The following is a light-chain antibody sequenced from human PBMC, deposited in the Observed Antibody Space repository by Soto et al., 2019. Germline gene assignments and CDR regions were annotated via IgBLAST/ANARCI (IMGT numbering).Light chain of an antibody. V-gene: IGKV3-11*01. CDR3: QQRYNWPLT. J-gene: IGKJ1*01. CDR1: QNVSSY. CDR2: EAS. Sequence: EIVLTQSPATLSLSPGERATLSCRASQNVSSYLAWYQQKPGQAPRLLIYEASIRATGIPARFSGSGSGTDFTLTISSLEPEDFAVYYCQQRYNWPLTFGQGTKVDIK.